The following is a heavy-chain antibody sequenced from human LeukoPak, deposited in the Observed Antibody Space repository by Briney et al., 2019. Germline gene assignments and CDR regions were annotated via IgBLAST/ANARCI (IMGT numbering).Heavy chain of an antibody. CDR2: IYSGGST. CDR3: ARERGYYDSSGSIGYYFDY. CDR1: GFTVSSNY. V-gene: IGHV3-66*01. D-gene: IGHD3-22*01. Sequence: GSLRLSCAASGFTVSSNYMSWVRQAPGKGLEWVSVIYSGGSTYYADSVKGRFTISRDNSKNTLYLQMNSLRAEDTAVYYCARERGYYDSSGSIGYYFDYWGQGTLVTVSS. J-gene: IGHJ4*02.